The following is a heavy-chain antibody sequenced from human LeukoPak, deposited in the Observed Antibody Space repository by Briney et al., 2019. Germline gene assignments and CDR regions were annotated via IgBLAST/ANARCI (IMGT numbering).Heavy chain of an antibody. Sequence: ASVTVSCKASGGTFSSYAISWVRQAPGQGLEWMGVIIPIFGTANYAQKFQGRVTITADESTSTAYMELSSLRSEDTAVYYCASHYSNYGSGVQYYFDYWGQGTLVTVSS. D-gene: IGHD4-11*01. V-gene: IGHV1-69*13. CDR3: ASHYSNYGSGVQYYFDY. J-gene: IGHJ4*02. CDR2: IIPIFGTA. CDR1: GGTFSSYA.